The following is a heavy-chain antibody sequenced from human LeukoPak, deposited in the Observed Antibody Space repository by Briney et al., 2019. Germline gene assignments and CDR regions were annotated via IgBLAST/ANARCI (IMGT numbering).Heavy chain of an antibody. J-gene: IGHJ6*03. D-gene: IGHD6-25*01. Sequence: SETLSLTCTIPGRSISSYYWTSVRQPAGKGLEWIGRNYTSGNTNYNPSLKSRVTMSVDTSKNQFSLKLSSVTAADTAVYYCAREPAWYSSAHGGYYYYYYMDVWGKGTTVTVSS. CDR1: GRSISSYY. V-gene: IGHV4-4*07. CDR2: NYTSGNT. CDR3: AREPAWYSSAHGGYYYYYYMDV.